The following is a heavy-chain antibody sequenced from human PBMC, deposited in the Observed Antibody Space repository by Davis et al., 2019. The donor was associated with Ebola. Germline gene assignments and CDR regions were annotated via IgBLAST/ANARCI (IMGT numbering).Heavy chain of an antibody. J-gene: IGHJ2*01. D-gene: IGHD5-24*01. V-gene: IGHV3-73*01. CDR2: IRSKANSYAT. CDR3: ARAAHFHGYNYWYFDL. Sequence: GESLKISCAASGFTFSGSAMHWVRQASGKGLEWVGRIRSKANSYATAYAASVKGRFTISRDDSKNTAYLQMNSLKTEDTAVYYCARAAHFHGYNYWYFDLWGRGTLVTVSS. CDR1: GFTFSGSA.